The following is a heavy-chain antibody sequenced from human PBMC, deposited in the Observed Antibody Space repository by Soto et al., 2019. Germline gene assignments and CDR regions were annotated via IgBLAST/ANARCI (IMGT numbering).Heavy chain of an antibody. Sequence: ASVKVSCKASGYTFTSYYMHWVRQAPGQGLEWMGIINPSGGSTSYAQKFQGRVTMTRDTSTNTVYMELSSLRSEDTAVYYCASQQLVFEYFDYWGQGTLVTVSS. J-gene: IGHJ4*02. CDR3: ASQQLVFEYFDY. D-gene: IGHD6-13*01. CDR1: GYTFTSYY. CDR2: INPSGGST. V-gene: IGHV1-46*03.